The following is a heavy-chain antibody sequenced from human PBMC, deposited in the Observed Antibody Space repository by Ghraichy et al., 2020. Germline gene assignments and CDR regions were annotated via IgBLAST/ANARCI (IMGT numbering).Heavy chain of an antibody. CDR2: ISSSSSYI. D-gene: IGHD6-19*01. CDR3: ARGAVGLEYSSGWSSAYYYYMDV. J-gene: IGHJ6*03. V-gene: IGHV3-21*01. Sequence: GGSLRLSCAASGFTFSSYSMNWVRQAPGKGLEWVSSISSSSSYIYYADSVKGRFTISRDNAKNSLYLQMNSLRAEDTAVYYCARGAVGLEYSSGWSSAYYYYMDVWGKGTTVTVSS. CDR1: GFTFSSYS.